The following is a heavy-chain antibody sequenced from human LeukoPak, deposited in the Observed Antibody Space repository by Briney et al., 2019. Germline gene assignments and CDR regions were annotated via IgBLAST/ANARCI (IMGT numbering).Heavy chain of an antibody. Sequence: GGSLRLSCAASGFTFDDYAMHWVRQAPGKGLEWVSGISWNSGSIGYADSVKGRFTISRDNAKNPLYLQMNSLRAEDTALYYCAKESAAAPLDSGGREPLSPVS. CDR3: AKESAAAPLDS. V-gene: IGHV3-9*01. CDR1: GFTFDDYA. D-gene: IGHD6-13*01. CDR2: ISWNSGSI. J-gene: IGHJ4*02.